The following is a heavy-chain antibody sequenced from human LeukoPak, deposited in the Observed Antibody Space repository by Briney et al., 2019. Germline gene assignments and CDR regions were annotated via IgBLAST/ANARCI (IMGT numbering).Heavy chain of an antibody. V-gene: IGHV1-2*02. J-gene: IGHJ6*03. CDR1: GYTFTAYY. CDR2: INPNSGGT. Sequence: ASVKVSCKASGYTFTAYYMHWVRQAPGQGLEWMGWINPNSGGTNYAQKFQGRVTMTRDTSISTAYMELSRLRSDDTAVYHCAKGRSDFFAYYYYLDVWGKGTTVTVSS. D-gene: IGHD2-21*02. CDR3: AKGRSDFFAYYYYLDV.